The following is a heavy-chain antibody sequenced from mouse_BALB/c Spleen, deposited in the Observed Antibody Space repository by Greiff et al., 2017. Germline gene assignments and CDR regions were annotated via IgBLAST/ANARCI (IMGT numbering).Heavy chain of an antibody. J-gene: IGHJ2*01. D-gene: IGHD1-1*01. CDR3: ARWATTDYFDN. CDR1: GYAFSSYW. V-gene: IGHV1-80*01. CDR2: IYPGDGDT. Sequence: QVQLKQSGAELVRPGSSVKISCKASGYAFSSYWMNWVKQRPGQGLEWIGQIYPGDGDTNYNGKFKGKATLTADKSSSTAYMQLSSLTSEDSAVYFCARWATTDYFDNWGQGTTLTVSS.